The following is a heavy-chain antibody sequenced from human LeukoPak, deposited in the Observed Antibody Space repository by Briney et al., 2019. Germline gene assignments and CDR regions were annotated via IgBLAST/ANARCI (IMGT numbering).Heavy chain of an antibody. Sequence: PSETLSLTCTVSGGSVSGYYWTWIRQPPGKGLEWIGFIYNSGSANYNPSLKSRLIISLDTSKNQFSLKLTSVIAADTAVYYCARDRVGLAMDVWGQGTTVTVSS. CDR2: IYNSGSA. CDR1: GGSVSGYY. D-gene: IGHD3/OR15-3a*01. V-gene: IGHV4-59*02. CDR3: ARDRVGLAMDV. J-gene: IGHJ6*02.